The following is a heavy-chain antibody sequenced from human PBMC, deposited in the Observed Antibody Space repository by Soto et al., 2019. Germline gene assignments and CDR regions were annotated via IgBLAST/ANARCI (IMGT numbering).Heavy chain of an antibody. Sequence: ASVKVSCKASVYTFTSYYMHWVRQAPGQGLEWMGIINPSGGSTSYAQKFQGRVTMTRDTSTSTVYMELSSLRSEDTAVYYCAREGTGYSSQAGFDPWGQGTLVTVSS. D-gene: IGHD6-13*01. CDR3: AREGTGYSSQAGFDP. V-gene: IGHV1-46*03. J-gene: IGHJ5*02. CDR1: VYTFTSYY. CDR2: INPSGGST.